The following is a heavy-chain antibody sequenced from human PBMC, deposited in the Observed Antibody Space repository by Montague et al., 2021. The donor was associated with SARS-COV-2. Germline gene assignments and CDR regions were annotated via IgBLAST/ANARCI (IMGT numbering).Heavy chain of an antibody. Sequence: EILSLTCSVSGGSISGYYWSWVRQAAGKRLEWIGRIFVGASTDYNPSLMSRFSLSGDKSKNQFSLKVTSVTAADTAIYYCARGMAPEGRWFDSWGHGMLVTVSS. D-gene: IGHD2-2*01. CDR1: GGSISGYY. J-gene: IGHJ5*01. CDR2: IFVGAST. V-gene: IGHV4-4*07. CDR3: ARGMAPEGRWFDS.